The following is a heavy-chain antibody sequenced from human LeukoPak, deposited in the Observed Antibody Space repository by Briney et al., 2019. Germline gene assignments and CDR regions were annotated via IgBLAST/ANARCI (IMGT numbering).Heavy chain of an antibody. Sequence: SETLSLTCTVSSYSISSGYYWGWIRQSPGKGLEWIASINHSGITYCNPSLKSRVTISVDTSKNQSSLKLTSVTAADTAVYYCGRDRPTGYYDYWGQGILVTVSS. CDR2: INHSGIT. V-gene: IGHV4-38-2*02. J-gene: IGHJ4*02. D-gene: IGHD3-9*01. CDR3: GRDRPTGYYDY. CDR1: SYSISSGYY.